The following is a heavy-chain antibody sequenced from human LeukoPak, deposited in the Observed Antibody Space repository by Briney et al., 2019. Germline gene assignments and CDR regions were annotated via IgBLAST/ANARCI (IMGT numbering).Heavy chain of an antibody. Sequence: GGSLRVSCAASGFTFSSYSMNWVRQAPGKGLEWVSSISSSSSYIYYADSVKGRFTISRDNSKNTLYLQMNSLRAEDTAVYYCAKSAAAGTTGLFDYWGQGTLVTVSS. V-gene: IGHV3-21*01. D-gene: IGHD6-13*01. J-gene: IGHJ4*02. CDR3: AKSAAAGTTGLFDY. CDR2: ISSSSSYI. CDR1: GFTFSSYS.